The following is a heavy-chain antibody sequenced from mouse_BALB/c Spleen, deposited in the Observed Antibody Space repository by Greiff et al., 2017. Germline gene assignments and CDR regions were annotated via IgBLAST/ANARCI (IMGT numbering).Heavy chain of an antibody. CDR1: GFTFSSFG. CDR2: ISSGSSTI. J-gene: IGHJ2*01. Sequence: EVMLVESGGGLVKPGGSLKLSCAASGFTFSSFGMHWVRQAPEKGLEWVAYISSGSSTIYYADTVKGRFTISRDNPKNTLFLQMTSLRSEDTAMYYCARVGTTAFDYWGQGTTLTVSS. D-gene: IGHD1-2*01. V-gene: IGHV5-17*02. CDR3: ARVGTTAFDY.